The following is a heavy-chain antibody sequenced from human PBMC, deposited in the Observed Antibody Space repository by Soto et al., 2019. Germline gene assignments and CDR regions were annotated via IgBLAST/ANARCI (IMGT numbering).Heavy chain of an antibody. V-gene: IGHV4-31*03. D-gene: IGHD3-16*01. Sequence: QEQLQESGPGLVKPSQTLSLTCTVSGGSISSGGYYWSWIRQHPGKGLEWIGYIYYSGSTYYNPSLKSRVTISVDTSKNQFALKLSSVTAADTAVYYCARGGYDYIWGGGSSSDWGQGTLVTVSS. CDR2: IYYSGST. CDR3: ARGGYDYIWGGGSSSD. J-gene: IGHJ4*02. CDR1: GGSISSGGYY.